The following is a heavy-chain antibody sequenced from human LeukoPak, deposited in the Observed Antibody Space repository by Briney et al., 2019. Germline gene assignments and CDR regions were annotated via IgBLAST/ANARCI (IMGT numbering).Heavy chain of an antibody. CDR2: INHSGST. V-gene: IGHV4-34*01. D-gene: IGHD2-15*01. CDR1: GGSFSGYY. Sequence: PSETLSLTCAVYGGSFSGYYWSWIRQPPGKGLEWIGEINHSGSTNYNPSLKSRVTISVDTSKNQFSLKLSSVTAADTAVYYCARVHASCTLDYWGQGTLVTVSS. J-gene: IGHJ4*02. CDR3: ARVHASCTLDY.